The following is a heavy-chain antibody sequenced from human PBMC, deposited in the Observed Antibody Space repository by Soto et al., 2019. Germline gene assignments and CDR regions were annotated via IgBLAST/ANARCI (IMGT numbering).Heavy chain of an antibody. V-gene: IGHV3-11*06. CDR1: GFTFSDYY. D-gene: IGHD3-10*01. CDR3: ARDRLAEYYGD. CDR2: ISSSSSYT. J-gene: IGHJ4*02. Sequence: QVQLVESGGGLVKPGGSLRLSCAASGFTFSDYYMSWIRQAPGKGLEWVSYISSSSSYTKYADPVKGRFTISRNNAKNSLYLQMNSQRAEDTAVYYCARDRLAEYYGDWGQGTLVTVSS.